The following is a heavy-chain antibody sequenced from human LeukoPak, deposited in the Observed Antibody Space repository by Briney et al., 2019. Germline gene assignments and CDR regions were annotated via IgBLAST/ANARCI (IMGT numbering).Heavy chain of an antibody. D-gene: IGHD4-17*01. J-gene: IGHJ4*02. CDR1: GFTFSNYG. V-gene: IGHV3-30*18. Sequence: GSSLRLSCAASGFTFSNYGMHWVRQAPGKGLEWVGVISDDGRNKKYADSVKGRFTISRDNSKDTLYLQMNSLRDEDTAVYYCAKRPSDYGDYVTYFDYWGQGTLVTVSS. CDR2: ISDDGRNK. CDR3: AKRPSDYGDYVTYFDY.